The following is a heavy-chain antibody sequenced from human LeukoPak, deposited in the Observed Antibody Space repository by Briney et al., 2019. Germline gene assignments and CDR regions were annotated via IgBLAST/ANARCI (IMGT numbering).Heavy chain of an antibody. J-gene: IGHJ4*02. CDR3: AGVAYYYDSSGYYDY. D-gene: IGHD3-22*01. CDR1: GGSISSGGYS. Sequence: SETLSLTCAVSGGSISSGGYSWSWIRQPPGKGLEWIGYIYHSGSTYYNPSLKSRVTISVDRSKNQFSLKLSSVTAADTAVYYCAGVAYYYDSSGYYDYWGQGTLVTASS. CDR2: IYHSGST. V-gene: IGHV4-30-2*01.